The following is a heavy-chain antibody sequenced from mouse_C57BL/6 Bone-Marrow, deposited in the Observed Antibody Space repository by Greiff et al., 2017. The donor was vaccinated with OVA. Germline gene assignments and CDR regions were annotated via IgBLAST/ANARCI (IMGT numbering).Heavy chain of an antibody. CDR2: IYPGDGDT. J-gene: IGHJ4*01. CDR1: GYAFSSSW. V-gene: IGHV1-82*01. Sequence: QVQLQQSGPELVKPGASVKISCKASGYAFSSSWMNWVKQRPGKGLEWIGRIYPGDGDTNYNGKFKGKATLTADKSSSTAYMQLSSLTSEDSAVYFCARDNDGYYNYAMDYWGQGTSVTVSS. CDR3: ARDNDGYYNYAMDY. D-gene: IGHD2-3*01.